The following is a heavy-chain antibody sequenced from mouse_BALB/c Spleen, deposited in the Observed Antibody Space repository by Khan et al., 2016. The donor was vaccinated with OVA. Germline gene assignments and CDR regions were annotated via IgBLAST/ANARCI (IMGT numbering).Heavy chain of an antibody. CDR3: VREAYRYDEYYFDY. J-gene: IGHJ2*01. CDR2: ISSGGTH. CDR1: GFTFSSYV. Sequence: EVELVESGGDLVKPGGSLKLSCAVSGFTFSSYVMSWVRQTPEKRLEWVASISSGGTHVNPDSLMGRFTISRDNARYITYLQMSSLRSEDTAMYYCVREAYRYDEYYFDYWGQGTTLTVSS. V-gene: IGHV5-6-5*01. D-gene: IGHD2-14*01.